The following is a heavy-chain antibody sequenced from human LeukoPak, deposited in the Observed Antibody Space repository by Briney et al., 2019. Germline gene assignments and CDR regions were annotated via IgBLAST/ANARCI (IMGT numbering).Heavy chain of an antibody. D-gene: IGHD6-19*01. CDR3: ARQGSGWYLAFDI. CDR2: IYYSGST. J-gene: IGHJ3*02. V-gene: IGHV4-59*08. Sequence: PSETLSLTCTVSGGSISSYYWSWIRQPPGQGLEWIGYIYYSGSTNYNPSLKSRVTISVDTSKNQFSLKLSSVTAADTALYYCARQGSGWYLAFDIWGQGTMVTVSS. CDR1: GGSISSYY.